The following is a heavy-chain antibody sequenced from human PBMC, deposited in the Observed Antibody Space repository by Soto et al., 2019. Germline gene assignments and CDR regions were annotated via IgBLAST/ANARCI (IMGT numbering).Heavy chain of an antibody. CDR2: VYFSGST. CDR3: ARASVGPPGGGSWIMPFDY. Sequence: PSETLSLTCTISGGSISSYYWSWIRQTPGKGLEWIGYVYFSGSTNYNPSLKSRVLISIDTSRNQFSLRLTSVTAADTAVYYCARASVGPPGGGSWIMPFDYWGQGALVTVSS. CDR1: GGSISSYY. D-gene: IGHD2-15*01. J-gene: IGHJ4*01. V-gene: IGHV4-59*12.